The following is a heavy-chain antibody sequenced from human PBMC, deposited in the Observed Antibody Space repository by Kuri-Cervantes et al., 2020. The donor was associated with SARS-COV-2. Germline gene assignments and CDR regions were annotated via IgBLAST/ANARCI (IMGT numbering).Heavy chain of an antibody. J-gene: IGHJ6*03. CDR1: GFTFSSYA. Sequence: GGSLRLSCAASGFTFSSYAMHWVRQAPGKGLEWVAVISYDGSNKYYADSVKGRFTISRDNSKNTLYLQMNSLRAEDTAVYYCARDFSTSPSYYFYYLDVCGKGTTVTVSS. D-gene: IGHD2-2*01. CDR2: ISYDGSNK. CDR3: ARDFSTSPSYYFYYLDV. V-gene: IGHV3-30*04.